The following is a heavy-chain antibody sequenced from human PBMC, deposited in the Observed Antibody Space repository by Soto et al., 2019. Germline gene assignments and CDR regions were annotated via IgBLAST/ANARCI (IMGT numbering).Heavy chain of an antibody. Sequence: GESLKISCKGSGYSFTSYWISWVRQMPGKGLEWMGRIDPSDSYTNYSPSFQGHVTISADKSISTAYLQWSSLKASDTAMYYCASSNYDILTGYSFDYWGQGTLVTVPQ. V-gene: IGHV5-10-1*01. CDR1: GYSFTSYW. J-gene: IGHJ4*02. D-gene: IGHD3-9*01. CDR3: ASSNYDILTGYSFDY. CDR2: IDPSDSYT.